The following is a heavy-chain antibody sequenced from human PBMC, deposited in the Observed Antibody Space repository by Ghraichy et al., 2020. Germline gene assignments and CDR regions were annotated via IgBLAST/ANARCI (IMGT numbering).Heavy chain of an antibody. V-gene: IGHV4-34*01. CDR3: ARGAREYSSGFHGY. J-gene: IGHJ4*02. CDR2: INYRGST. Sequence: SETLSLTCAVYGGSFSGYYWSWIRQSPGKGLEWIGEINYRGSTKYNPSLKSRVTISADTSKNQFSLKLSSVTAADTAIYYCARGAREYSSGFHGYWGQGTLVTVSS. CDR1: GGSFSGYY. D-gene: IGHD5-12*01.